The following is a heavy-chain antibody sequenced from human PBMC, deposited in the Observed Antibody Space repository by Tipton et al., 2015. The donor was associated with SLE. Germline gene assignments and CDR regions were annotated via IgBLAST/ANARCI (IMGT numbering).Heavy chain of an antibody. CDR2: ITGGGTTT. D-gene: IGHD1-26*01. Sequence: SLRLSCEASGLIFKDYFMTWVRQAPGKGLEWLAYITGGGTTTKYATSVEGRFFISRDNTNGSVYLHMHRLRVDDTALYFCVGARAMAYWYFHLWGRGTLVTVSA. CDR1: GLIFKDYF. CDR3: VGARAMAYWYFHL. J-gene: IGHJ2*01. V-gene: IGHV3-11*01.